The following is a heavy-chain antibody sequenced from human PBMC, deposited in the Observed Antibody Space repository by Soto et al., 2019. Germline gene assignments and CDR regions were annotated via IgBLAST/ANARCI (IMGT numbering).Heavy chain of an antibody. CDR2: IKSKTDGGTT. J-gene: IGHJ3*02. CDR3: TTDPRAYYDFWSGTRHDAFDI. D-gene: IGHD3-3*01. Sequence: GGSLRLSCAASGFTFSNAWMSWVRQAPGKGLEWVGRIKSKTDGGTTDYAAPVKGRFTISRDESKNTLHLQMNSLKTEDTAVYYCTTDPRAYYDFWSGTRHDAFDIWGQGTMVTVSS. CDR1: GFTFSNAW. V-gene: IGHV3-15*01.